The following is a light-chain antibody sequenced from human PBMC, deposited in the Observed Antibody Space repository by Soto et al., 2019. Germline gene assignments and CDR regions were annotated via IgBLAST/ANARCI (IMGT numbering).Light chain of an antibody. CDR2: RAF. CDR1: QSVSSGY. CDR3: QQYVASPPSWT. J-gene: IGKJ1*01. V-gene: IGKV3-20*01. Sequence: EIVLTQSPGTLSLSPGERATLSCRSSQSVSSGYLAWYQQKPGQAPRLLIFRAFNRATGIPDRFSGSGSGTDFTLTISRLEPEDFAVYYCQQYVASPPSWTFGQGTKLKIK.